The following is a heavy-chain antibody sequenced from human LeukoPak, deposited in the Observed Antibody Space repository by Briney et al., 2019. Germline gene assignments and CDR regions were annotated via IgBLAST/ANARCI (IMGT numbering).Heavy chain of an antibody. CDR2: IYSGGST. Sequence: GGSLRLSCAASGFTVSSNYMSWVRQAPGKGLEWVSVIYSGGSTYYADSVKGRFTISRDNSKNTLYLQMNSLRAEDTAVYYCARTYCGGDCYREYFQHWGQGTLVTVSS. J-gene: IGHJ1*01. CDR1: GFTVSSNY. CDR3: ARTYCGGDCYREYFQH. V-gene: IGHV3-66*01. D-gene: IGHD2-21*01.